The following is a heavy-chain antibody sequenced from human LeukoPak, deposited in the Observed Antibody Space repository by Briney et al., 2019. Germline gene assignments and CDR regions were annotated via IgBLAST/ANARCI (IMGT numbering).Heavy chain of an antibody. Sequence: ASVKVSCKASGYTFTSYAMNWVRQAPGQGLEWMGWINTNTGNPTYAQGFTGRFVFSLDTSVSTAYLQISSLKAEDTAVYYCARGPLRFLEWLSNNWFDPWGQGTLVTVSS. CDR2: INTNTGNP. J-gene: IGHJ5*02. D-gene: IGHD3-3*01. V-gene: IGHV7-4-1*02. CDR1: GYTFTSYA. CDR3: ARGPLRFLEWLSNNWFDP.